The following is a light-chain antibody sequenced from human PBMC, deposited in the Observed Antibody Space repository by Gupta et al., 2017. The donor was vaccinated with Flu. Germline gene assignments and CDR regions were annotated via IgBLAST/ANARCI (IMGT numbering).Light chain of an antibody. Sequence: PSTLSASVGDRVTITCRASQSIRNWLAWYQQKPGKAPNLLIYKASSLESGVPSRFSGSGSGTEFTLTISSLQPEDSATYYCQQYDNSLETFGQGTKMEIK. CDR1: QSIRNW. CDR3: QQYDNSLET. CDR2: KAS. J-gene: IGKJ2*01. V-gene: IGKV1-5*03.